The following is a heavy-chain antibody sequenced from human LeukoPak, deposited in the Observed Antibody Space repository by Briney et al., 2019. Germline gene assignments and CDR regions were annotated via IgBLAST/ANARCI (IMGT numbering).Heavy chain of an antibody. V-gene: IGHV4-39*07. CDR3: ARLGPYSSSWPPIYFDY. D-gene: IGHD6-13*01. CDR2: INHSGST. Sequence: PSETLSLTCTVSGGSINSSSYYWSWIRQPPGKGLEWIGEINHSGSTNYNPSLKSRVTISVDTSKNQFSLKLSSVTAADTAVYYCARLGPYSSSWPPIYFDYWGQGTLVTVSS. J-gene: IGHJ4*02. CDR1: GGSINSSSYY.